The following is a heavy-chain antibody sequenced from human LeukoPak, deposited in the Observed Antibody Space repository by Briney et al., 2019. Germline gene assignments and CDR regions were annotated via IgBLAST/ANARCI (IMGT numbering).Heavy chain of an antibody. CDR3: ARDDDSSGYYYP. J-gene: IGHJ5*02. Sequence: GGSLRLSCAASGFTFSDYYISWIRQAPGKGLEWVSYISSSSSTIYYADSVKGRFTISRDNAKNSLYLQMNSLRAEDTAVYYCARDDDSSGYYYPWGQGTLVTVSS. D-gene: IGHD3-22*01. V-gene: IGHV3-11*01. CDR1: GFTFSDYY. CDR2: ISSSSSTI.